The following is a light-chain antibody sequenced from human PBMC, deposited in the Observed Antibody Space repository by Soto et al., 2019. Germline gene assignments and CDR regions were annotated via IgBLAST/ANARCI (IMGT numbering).Light chain of an antibody. CDR1: SSDVGGYNF. CDR2: DVS. J-gene: IGLJ2*01. Sequence: QSVLTQPASVSGSPGQSITISCTGTSSDVGGYNFVSWYQQYPGKAPKLMIYDVSNRPSGVSNRFSGSKSGNTASLTISGLQADDEADYYCSSCTSSSTVVFGGGTKVTVL. V-gene: IGLV2-14*01. CDR3: SSCTSSSTVV.